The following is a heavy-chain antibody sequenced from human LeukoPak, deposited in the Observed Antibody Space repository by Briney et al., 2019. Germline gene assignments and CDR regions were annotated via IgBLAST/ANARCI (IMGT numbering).Heavy chain of an antibody. CDR1: GGSISSYY. Sequence: SETLSLTCTVSGGSISSYYWSWIRQPPGKGLEWIGYIYYSGSTNYNPSLKSRVTISVDTSKNQFSLKLSSVTAADTAVYYCARGQPGTFDPWGQGTLVTVSS. CDR3: ARGQPGTFDP. V-gene: IGHV4-59*01. D-gene: IGHD6-13*01. J-gene: IGHJ5*02. CDR2: IYYSGST.